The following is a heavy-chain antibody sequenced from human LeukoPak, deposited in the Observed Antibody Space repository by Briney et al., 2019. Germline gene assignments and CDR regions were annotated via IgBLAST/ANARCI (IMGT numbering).Heavy chain of an antibody. D-gene: IGHD3-22*01. CDR3: VKGQGYYDSSGYYSIEYFQH. Sequence: PGGSLRLSCSASGFTFSSYAMHWVRQAPGKGLEYVSAISSNGGSTYYADSVKGRFTISRDNSKNTLYLQMSSLRAEDTAVYYCVKGQGYYDSSGYYSIEYFQHWGQGTLVTVSS. J-gene: IGHJ1*01. CDR2: ISSNGGST. CDR1: GFTFSSYA. V-gene: IGHV3-64D*09.